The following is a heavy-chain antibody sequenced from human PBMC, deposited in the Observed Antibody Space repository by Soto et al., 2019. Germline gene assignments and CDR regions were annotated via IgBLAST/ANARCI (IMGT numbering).Heavy chain of an antibody. V-gene: IGHV3-74*01. CDR2: INSDGSST. CDR3: AMPASYYDSSGYFDY. Sequence: EVQLVESGGGLVQPGGSLRLSCAASGFTFSRYWMHWVRQAPGKGLVWVSRINSDGSSTSYADSVKGRFTISRDNAKNTLYLQMNGVRAEDTAVYCCAMPASYYDSSGYFDYWVEGPLVAVSS. CDR1: GFTFSRYW. D-gene: IGHD3-22*01. J-gene: IGHJ4*02.